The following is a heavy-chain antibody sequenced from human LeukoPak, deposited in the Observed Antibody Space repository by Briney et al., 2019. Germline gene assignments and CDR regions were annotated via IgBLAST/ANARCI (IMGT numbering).Heavy chain of an antibody. D-gene: IGHD5/OR15-5a*01. J-gene: IGHJ4*02. Sequence: ASVTVSFTASGYTFTSYGISWVRQAPGQGLEWMGWISAYNGNTNYAQKLQGRVTMTTDTSTSTAYMELRSLRSDDTAVYYCARDRPLGVYDYWGQGTLVTVSS. CDR1: GYTFTSYG. CDR3: ARDRPLGVYDY. V-gene: IGHV1-18*01. CDR2: ISAYNGNT.